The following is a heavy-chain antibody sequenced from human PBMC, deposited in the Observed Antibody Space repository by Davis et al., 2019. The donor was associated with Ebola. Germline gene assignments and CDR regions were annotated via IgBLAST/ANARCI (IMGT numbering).Heavy chain of an antibody. V-gene: IGHV3-23*01. CDR2: ISINGDST. Sequence: PGGSLRLSCAASGFTFSSYAMSWVRQAPGKGLEWVSAISINGDSTYYANSVKGRFTISRDNSKNTLYLQMNSLRAEDTALYYCATIHDDNSGTYWGYFDHWGQGTLVTVSS. CDR1: GFTFSSYA. J-gene: IGHJ4*02. D-gene: IGHD3-22*01. CDR3: ATIHDDNSGTYWGYFDH.